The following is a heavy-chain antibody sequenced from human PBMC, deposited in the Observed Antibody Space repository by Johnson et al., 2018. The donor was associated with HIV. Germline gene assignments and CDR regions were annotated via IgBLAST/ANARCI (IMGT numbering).Heavy chain of an antibody. CDR3: AKDPGWFGEPGDAFDI. J-gene: IGHJ3*02. V-gene: IGHV3-23*04. CDR2: ISGSGGST. Sequence: VQLVESGGGLVQPGGSLRLSCAASGFTFSSYAMSWVRQAPGKGLEWVSAISGSGGSTYYADSVKGRFTISRDNSKNTLYLQMNSLRAEDTAVYYCAKDPGWFGEPGDAFDIWGQGTMVTVFS. CDR1: GFTFSSYA. D-gene: IGHD3-10*01.